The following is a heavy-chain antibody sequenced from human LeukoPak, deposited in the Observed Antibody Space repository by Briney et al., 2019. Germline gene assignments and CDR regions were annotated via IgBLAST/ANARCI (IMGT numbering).Heavy chain of an antibody. CDR2: IYYSGST. CDR3: ARDEADILTGYSQPLDAFDI. J-gene: IGHJ3*02. D-gene: IGHD3-9*01. Sequence: SETLSLTCTVSGYSISSDYYWGWIRQPPGKGLEWIGSIYYSGSTYYNPSLKSRVTISVDTSKNQFSLKLSSVTAADTAVYYCARDEADILTGYSQPLDAFDIWGQGTMVTVSS. CDR1: GYSISSDYY. V-gene: IGHV4-38-2*02.